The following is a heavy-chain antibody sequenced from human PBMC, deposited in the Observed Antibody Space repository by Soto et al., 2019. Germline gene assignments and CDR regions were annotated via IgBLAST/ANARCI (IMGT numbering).Heavy chain of an antibody. D-gene: IGHD5-12*01. CDR2: IYYSGST. CDR1: GGSISSYY. V-gene: IGHV4-59*12. CDR3: ARDNRGHSGYDPPKYYYYYGMDV. J-gene: IGHJ6*02. Sequence: SETLSLTCTVSGGSISSYYWSWIRQPPGKGLEWIGYIYYSGSTNYNPSLKSRVTISVDTSKNQFSLKLSSVTAADTSVYYCARDNRGHSGYDPPKYYYYYGMDVWGQGTTVTVSS.